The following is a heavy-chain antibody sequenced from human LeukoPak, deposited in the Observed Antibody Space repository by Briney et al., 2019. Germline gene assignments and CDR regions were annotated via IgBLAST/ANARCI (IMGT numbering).Heavy chain of an antibody. D-gene: IGHD3-9*01. J-gene: IGHJ4*02. CDR2: IYYSGTT. Sequence: PSETLSLTCSVSGGSINSSSHHWDWLRQGPGKGLEWIGNIYYSGTTSDNPSLKSRVTISVDTSKNQFSLRLSSVTAADTAVYYCARRGDILTDYAFDYWGQGTLVTVSS. CDR1: GGSINSSSHH. V-gene: IGHV4-39*01. CDR3: ARRGDILTDYAFDY.